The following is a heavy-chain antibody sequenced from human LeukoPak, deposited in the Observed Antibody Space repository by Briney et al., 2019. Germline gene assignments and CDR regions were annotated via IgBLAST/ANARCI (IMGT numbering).Heavy chain of an antibody. CDR2: MYDTGST. Sequence: SETLSLTCSVSGGSISSDYWAWIRQPPGKGLDWIGYMYDTGSTNYNPSLKSRVTISLATSKKQFSLKLSSVTAAHTAVYYCVRVSVVYGMDVWGRGNTVTVSS. V-gene: IGHV4-59*01. CDR3: VRVSVVYGMDV. CDR1: GGSISSDY. J-gene: IGHJ6*02.